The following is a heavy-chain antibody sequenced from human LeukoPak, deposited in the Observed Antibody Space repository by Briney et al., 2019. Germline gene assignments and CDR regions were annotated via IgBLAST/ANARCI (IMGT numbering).Heavy chain of an antibody. Sequence: PGGSLRLSCAGSGFTFSSYAMSWVRQAPGKGLEWVSAISGSGGTTYYADSLKGRLTISRDNSKNTLYLQMSSLRAEDTAVYYCAKRASYYFDYWGQGTLVTVSS. J-gene: IGHJ4*02. CDR1: GFTFSSYA. CDR3: AKRASYYFDY. CDR2: ISGSGGTT. V-gene: IGHV3-23*01. D-gene: IGHD1-26*01.